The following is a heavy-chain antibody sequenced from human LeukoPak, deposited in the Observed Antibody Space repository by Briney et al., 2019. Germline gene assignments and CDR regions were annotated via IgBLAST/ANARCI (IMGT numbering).Heavy chain of an antibody. CDR1: GGSISSHY. J-gene: IGHJ4*02. D-gene: IGHD6-19*01. CDR3: ARIAVVLDY. V-gene: IGHV4-34*01. Sequence: PSETLSLTCTVSGGSISSHYWSWIRQPPGKGLEWIGEINHSGSTNYNPSLKSRVTISVDTSKNQFSLKLSSVTAADTAVYYCARIAVVLDYWGQGTLVTVSS. CDR2: INHSGST.